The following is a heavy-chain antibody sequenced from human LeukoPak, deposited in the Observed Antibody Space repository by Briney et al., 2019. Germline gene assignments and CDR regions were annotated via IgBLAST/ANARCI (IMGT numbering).Heavy chain of an antibody. D-gene: IGHD5-18*01. J-gene: IGHJ4*02. CDR2: INPNSGGT. Sequence: VKVSCKASGYTFTGYYMHWVRQAPGQGLEWMGWINPNSGGTHYAQKFQGTVTMTRDTSISTVYMELSRLRYDDTAVYYCARDPAAPAMDLDYWGQGTLVTVSS. V-gene: IGHV1-2*02. CDR3: ARDPAAPAMDLDY. CDR1: GYTFTGYY.